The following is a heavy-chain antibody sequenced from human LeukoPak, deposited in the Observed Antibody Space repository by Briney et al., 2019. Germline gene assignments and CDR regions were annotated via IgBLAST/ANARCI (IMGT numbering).Heavy chain of an antibody. Sequence: GGSLRLSCAASGFTFSSYEMNWVRQAPGKGLEWVSYISSSGSTIYYADSVQGRFTISRDNAKNSLYLQMSSLRAEDTAVYYCARDLDYSTGFDYWGQGTLVTVSS. D-gene: IGHD4-11*01. V-gene: IGHV3-48*03. CDR2: ISSSGSTI. CDR1: GFTFSSYE. CDR3: ARDLDYSTGFDY. J-gene: IGHJ4*02.